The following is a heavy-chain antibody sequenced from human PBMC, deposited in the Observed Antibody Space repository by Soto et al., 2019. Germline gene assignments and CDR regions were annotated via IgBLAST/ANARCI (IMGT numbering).Heavy chain of an antibody. CDR2: INPSGGGT. J-gene: IGHJ4*02. CDR3: ASAPQYGSPGYYYSN. CDR1: GYTFSNFY. D-gene: IGHD3-22*01. V-gene: IGHV1-46*01. Sequence: QVQLVQSGAEVKKPGASVKVSCKASGYTFSNFYMHWVRQAPGQGLEWMGIINPSGGGTTSAQKFQGRRAMTRDTSTNMFYMKLTRLRSEDTAAYYCASAPQYGSPGYYYSNWGQGTRVTVSS.